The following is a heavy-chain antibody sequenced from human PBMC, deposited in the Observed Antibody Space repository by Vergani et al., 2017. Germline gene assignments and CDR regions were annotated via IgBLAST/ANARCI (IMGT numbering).Heavy chain of an antibody. D-gene: IGHD2-15*01. V-gene: IGHV1-69*06. Sequence: QVQLVQSGAEVKKPGSSVKVSCKASGGTFSSYAISWVRQAPGQGLEWMGGIIPIFGTANYAQKFQGRVTMTRDTSTSTVYMELSSLRSEDTAVYYCARGKIVVVVANDAFDIWGQGTMVTVSS. J-gene: IGHJ3*02. CDR1: GGTFSSYA. CDR3: ARGKIVVVVANDAFDI. CDR2: IIPIFGTA.